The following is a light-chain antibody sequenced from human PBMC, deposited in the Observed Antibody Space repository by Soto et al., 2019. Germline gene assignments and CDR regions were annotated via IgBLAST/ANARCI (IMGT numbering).Light chain of an antibody. J-gene: IGLJ2*01. CDR1: SSNIGAGYD. CDR3: QSYDSSLSGVV. Sequence: QPVLTQPPSVSGAPGQAVTFSCTGTSSNIGAGYDVHWYQHLPGTAPQLLIYGNNIRPSGVPDRFSGSRSGTSASLAITGLQTEDEADYYCQSYDSSLSGVVFGGGTKLTVL. CDR2: GNN. V-gene: IGLV1-40*01.